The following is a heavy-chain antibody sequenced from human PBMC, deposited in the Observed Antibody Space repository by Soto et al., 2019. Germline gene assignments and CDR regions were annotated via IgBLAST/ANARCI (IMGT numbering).Heavy chain of an antibody. J-gene: IGHJ5*02. Sequence: QVQLVESGGGVVQPGRSLRLSCAASGFTFSSYGMHWVRQAPGKGVEWVAVIWHDGSKQYHVDSVKGRFTISRDNSKNTLYLQVNSLRAEDTAVYYCARDRGWGEIDPWGQGTLVTVSS. D-gene: IGHD3-16*01. CDR1: GFTFSSYG. CDR2: IWHDGSKQ. CDR3: ARDRGWGEIDP. V-gene: IGHV3-33*01.